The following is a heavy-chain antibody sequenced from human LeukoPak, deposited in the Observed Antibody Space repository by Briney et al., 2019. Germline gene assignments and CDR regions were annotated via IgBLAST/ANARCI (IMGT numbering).Heavy chain of an antibody. CDR2: ISGSGGGS. V-gene: IGHV3-23*01. CDR1: GFTFGDYA. CDR3: AKEGAAVMGYLDY. Sequence: AGGSLRLSCAASGFTFGDYAMNWVRQAPGKGLEWVSVISGSGGGSHYADSVKGRFTISRDNSKNTLYLQMDSLRGEDTAVYYCAKEGAAVMGYLDYWGQGALVIVSS. D-gene: IGHD2-15*01. J-gene: IGHJ4*02.